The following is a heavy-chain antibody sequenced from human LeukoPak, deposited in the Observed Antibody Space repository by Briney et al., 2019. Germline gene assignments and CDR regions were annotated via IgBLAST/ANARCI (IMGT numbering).Heavy chain of an antibody. CDR3: ARVPPVEMATIDAFDI. Sequence: ASVKVSCKASGGTFSSYAISWVRQAPGQGLEWMGRIIPILGIANYAQKFQGRVTITAGKSTSTAYMELSSLRSEDTAVYYCARVPPVEMATIDAFDIWGQGTMVTVSS. J-gene: IGHJ3*02. V-gene: IGHV1-69*04. CDR2: IIPILGIA. D-gene: IGHD5-24*01. CDR1: GGTFSSYA.